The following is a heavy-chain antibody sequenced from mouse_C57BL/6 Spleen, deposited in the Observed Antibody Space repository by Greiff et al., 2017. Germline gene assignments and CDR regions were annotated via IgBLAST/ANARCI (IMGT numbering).Heavy chain of an antibody. J-gene: IGHJ4*01. V-gene: IGHV1-75*01. CDR1: GYTFTDYY. CDR3: ARSPYYYGSSDGDYAMDY. Sequence: QVQLQQSGPELVKPGASVKISCKASGYTFTDYYINWVKQRPGQGLEWIGWIFPGSGSTYYNEKFKGKATLTVDKSSSTAYMLLSSLTSEDSAVYFCARSPYYYGSSDGDYAMDYWGQGTSVTVSS. D-gene: IGHD1-1*01. CDR2: IFPGSGST.